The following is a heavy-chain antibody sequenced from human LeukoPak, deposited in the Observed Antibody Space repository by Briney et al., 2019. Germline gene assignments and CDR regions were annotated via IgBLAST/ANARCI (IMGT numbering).Heavy chain of an antibody. Sequence: GGSLRLSCAASGFTFSSYSMNWVRQAPGKGLEWVSYISSSSSTIYYADSVKGRFTISRDNAKNSLYLQMNSLRAEDTAVYYCARGWELLALDYWGQGTLVTVSS. D-gene: IGHD1-26*01. CDR2: ISSSSSTI. V-gene: IGHV3-48*01. CDR3: ARGWELLALDY. CDR1: GFTFSSYS. J-gene: IGHJ4*02.